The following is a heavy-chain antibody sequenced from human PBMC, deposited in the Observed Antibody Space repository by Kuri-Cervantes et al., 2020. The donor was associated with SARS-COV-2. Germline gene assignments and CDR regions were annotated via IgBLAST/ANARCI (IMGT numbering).Heavy chain of an antibody. J-gene: IGHJ6*02. CDR2: IASDGGGT. CDR1: GFTFDDYT. V-gene: IGHV3-43*01. CDR3: VKGVHFYYYGMDV. Sequence: GGSLRLSCAASGFTFDDYTFHWVRQGPGKGLEWVALIASDGGGTFYADSVKGRFTISRDNSKNSLYLQMNSLRTEDTAFYYCVKGVHFYYYGMDVWGQGNPVTASS.